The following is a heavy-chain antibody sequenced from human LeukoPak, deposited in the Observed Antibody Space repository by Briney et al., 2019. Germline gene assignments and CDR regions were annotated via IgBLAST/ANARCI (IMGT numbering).Heavy chain of an antibody. D-gene: IGHD3-3*01. Sequence: PGGSLRLSCAASGFTFSSYGMHWVRQAPGKGLEWVAVIWYDGSNKYYADSVKGRFTISRDNSKNTLCLQMNSLRAEDTAVYYCGTGSGSGYPTNHWFHPWGQGTLVTVSS. CDR2: IWYDGSNK. J-gene: IGHJ5*02. CDR3: GTGSGSGYPTNHWFHP. V-gene: IGHV3-33*08. CDR1: GFTFSSYG.